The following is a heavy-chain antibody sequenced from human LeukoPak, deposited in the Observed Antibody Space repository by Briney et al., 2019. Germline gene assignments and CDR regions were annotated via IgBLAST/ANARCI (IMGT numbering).Heavy chain of an antibody. V-gene: IGHV3-48*01. J-gene: IGHJ3*02. Sequence: GGSLRLSCAVSGFTFSWYSMNWVRQAPGKGLEWLSYITRSSSTIYYADSVKGRFTISRDNAKNSLYLQMNSLRVDDTAVYYCATADRGAFDIWGQGTLVIVSS. CDR1: GFTFSWYS. CDR2: ITRSSSTI. CDR3: ATADRGAFDI.